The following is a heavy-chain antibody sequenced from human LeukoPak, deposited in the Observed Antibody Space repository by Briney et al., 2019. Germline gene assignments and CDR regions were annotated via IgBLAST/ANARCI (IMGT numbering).Heavy chain of an antibody. CDR2: IIPIFGTA. CDR3: ARDLRDTAMVTFLDVYYYYGMDV. CDR1: GYTFTSYG. Sequence: SVKVSCKASGYTFTSYGISWVRQAPGQGLEWMGGIIPIFGTANYAQKFQGRVTITADESTSTVYMELSSLRSEDTAVYYCARDLRDTAMVTFLDVYYYYGMDVWGQGTTVTVSS. D-gene: IGHD5-18*01. V-gene: IGHV1-69*13. J-gene: IGHJ6*02.